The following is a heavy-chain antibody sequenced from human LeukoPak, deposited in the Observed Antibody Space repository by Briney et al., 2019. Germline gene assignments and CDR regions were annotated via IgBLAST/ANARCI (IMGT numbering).Heavy chain of an antibody. CDR3: AKGRGWEASYYYYYMDV. CDR1: GFTFSSYG. J-gene: IGHJ6*03. V-gene: IGHV3-30*02. D-gene: IGHD1-26*01. Sequence: GGSLRLSCAASGFTFSSYGIPWVRQAPGKGLEWVAFIRYDGSNKYYTDSVKGRFTISRDNSKNTLYLQMNSLRAEDTAVYYCAKGRGWEASYYYYYMDVWGKGTTVTISS. CDR2: IRYDGSNK.